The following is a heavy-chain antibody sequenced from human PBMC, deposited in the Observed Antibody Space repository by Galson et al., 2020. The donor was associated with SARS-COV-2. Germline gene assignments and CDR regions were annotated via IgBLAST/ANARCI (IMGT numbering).Heavy chain of an antibody. D-gene: IGHD3-10*01. CDR2: IRGSGSRI. CDR1: GLTFSDYY. CDR3: AIGGNLPYYFGLDV. Sequence: GGSLRLSCAASGLTFSDYYMGWIRQAPGKGLEWVSYIRGSGSRIYYADSVRGRFTTSRDNAKNSLYLQMNSLRAEDTATYYGAIGGNLPYYFGLDVWGQGTTVTVSS. J-gene: IGHJ6*02. V-gene: IGHV3-11*01.